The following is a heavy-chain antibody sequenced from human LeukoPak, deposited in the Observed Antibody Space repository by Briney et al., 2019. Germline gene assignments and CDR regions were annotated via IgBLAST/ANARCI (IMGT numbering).Heavy chain of an antibody. CDR2: ISGSDGST. CDR1: GFTFSSYA. CDR3: ARAAYSSTWYSRYFDL. V-gene: IGHV3-23*01. J-gene: IGHJ2*01. D-gene: IGHD6-13*01. Sequence: GGSLRLSCAASGFTFSSYAMSWVRQAPGKGLEWVSGISGSDGSTNYADSVKGRFTISRENSKNTLYLQMNSLRAGDTAVYYCARAAYSSTWYSRYFDLWGRGTLVTVSS.